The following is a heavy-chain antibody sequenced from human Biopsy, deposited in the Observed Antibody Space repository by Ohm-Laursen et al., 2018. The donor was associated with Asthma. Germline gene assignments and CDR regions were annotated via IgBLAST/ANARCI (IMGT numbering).Heavy chain of an antibody. D-gene: IGHD2/OR15-2a*01. CDR2: IDFDRGAT. J-gene: IGHJ4*01. Sequence: SVSVSCNGSGVALSGYNLEWARQARGLGLEWIAWIDFDRGATNYAQNFQDRLTVTSDMSAGSVSMELRGLSSTDTAVYYCAAGRTSLQGESLIWGQGTLVSVSS. V-gene: IGHV1-58*01. CDR3: AAGRTSLQGESLI. CDR1: GVALSGYN.